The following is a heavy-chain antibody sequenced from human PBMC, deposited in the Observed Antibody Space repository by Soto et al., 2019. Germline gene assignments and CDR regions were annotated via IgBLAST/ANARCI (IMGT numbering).Heavy chain of an antibody. CDR3: AKASAAENYYYYYMDV. CDR1: GFTFSSYA. Sequence: GGSLRLSCAASGFTFSSYAMSWVRQAPGKGLEWVSAISGSGGSTYYADSVKGRFTISRDNSKNTLYLQMNSLRAEDTAVYYCAKASAAENYYYYYMDVWGKGTTVTVSS. J-gene: IGHJ6*03. V-gene: IGHV3-23*01. CDR2: ISGSGGST.